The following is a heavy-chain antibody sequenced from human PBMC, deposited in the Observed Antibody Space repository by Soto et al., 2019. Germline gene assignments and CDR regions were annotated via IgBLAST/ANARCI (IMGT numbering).Heavy chain of an antibody. CDR2: ISGSGGST. Sequence: GGSLRLSCAASGFTFSSYAMSWVRQAPGKGLEWVSAISGSGGSTYYADSVKGRFTISRDNSKNTLYLQMNSLRAEDTAVYYCATDLYGDYSSYGYYYYYMDVWGKGTTVTVSS. CDR1: GFTFSSYA. D-gene: IGHD4-17*01. V-gene: IGHV3-23*01. CDR3: ATDLYGDYSSYGYYYYYMDV. J-gene: IGHJ6*03.